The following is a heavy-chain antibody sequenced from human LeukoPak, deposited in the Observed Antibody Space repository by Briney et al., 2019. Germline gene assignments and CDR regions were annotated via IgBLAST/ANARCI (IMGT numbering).Heavy chain of an antibody. Sequence: ASVKVSCKAPSPTFNNYGFNWVRQAPGQGLEWIGWISAYNGNTNYAQKVQGRVSMTTDTSTTTVYMELRSLRPDDSAIYYCARDVFTNFDYDSSGYNSGPGAYWGQGTRVTVSS. J-gene: IGHJ4*02. D-gene: IGHD3-22*01. V-gene: IGHV1-18*01. CDR1: SPTFNNYG. CDR2: ISAYNGNT. CDR3: ARDVFTNFDYDSSGYNSGPGAY.